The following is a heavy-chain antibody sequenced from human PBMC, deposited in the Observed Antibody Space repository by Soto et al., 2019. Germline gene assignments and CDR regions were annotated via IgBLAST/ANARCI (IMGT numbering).Heavy chain of an antibody. CDR1: GFTFTNYA. D-gene: IGHD4-4*01. J-gene: IGHJ4*02. CDR3: AKDRDDYRNYVFDY. V-gene: IGHV3-23*01. Sequence: LRLSCAASGFTFTNYAMTWVRQAPGKGLEWVSISSGSGSGGSTNYADSVKGRFTISRDNSKNTLYLQMNSLRVEDTAVYYCAKDRDDYRNYVFDYWGQGTLVTVSS. CDR2: SSGSGSGGST.